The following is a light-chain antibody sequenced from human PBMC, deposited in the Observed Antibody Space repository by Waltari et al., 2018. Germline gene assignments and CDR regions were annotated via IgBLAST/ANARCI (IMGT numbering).Light chain of an antibody. CDR2: DAS. CDR3: QQRSEWPLT. Sequence: EIVLTQSPATLSLSLGERATLSCRASQSISNYLGWYQQKLGQAPRLLVYDASKRAAGIPARFSGSGFATDFTLTISSLEPEDFAVYYCQQRSEWPLTFGGGTKVEMK. J-gene: IGKJ4*01. CDR1: QSISNY. V-gene: IGKV3-11*01.